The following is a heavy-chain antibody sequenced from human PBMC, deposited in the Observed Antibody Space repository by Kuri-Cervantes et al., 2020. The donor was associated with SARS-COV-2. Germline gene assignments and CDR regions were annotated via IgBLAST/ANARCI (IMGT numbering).Heavy chain of an antibody. V-gene: IGHV3-30*03. J-gene: IGHJ6*02. CDR1: GFTFSNAW. CDR2: ISYDGMNE. CDR3: ARMKGMVYANYGMDV. D-gene: IGHD2-8*01. Sequence: LSLTCAASGFTFSNAWTSWVRQAPGKGLEWVAVISYDGMNENYADSVKGRFTISRDNSKNTLSLQMNNLRAEDTAVYYCARMKGMVYANYGMDVWGQGTTVTVSS.